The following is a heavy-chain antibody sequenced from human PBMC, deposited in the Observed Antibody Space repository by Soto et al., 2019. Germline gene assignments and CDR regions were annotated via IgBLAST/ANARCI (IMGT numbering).Heavy chain of an antibody. CDR1: GYTFSSYG. CDR3: ARASGASGSYSSN. CDR2: ISTYNGNT. J-gene: IGHJ4*02. D-gene: IGHD3-10*01. V-gene: IGHV1-18*01. Sequence: QVQLVQSGAEVKRPGASVKVSCKASGYTFSSYGISWVRQAPGQGLEWMGWISTYNGNTNYAQKVQGRVTMTTDTSTNTAYMELRGLRSADTAVYYCARASGASGSYSSNWGQGTLVTVSS.